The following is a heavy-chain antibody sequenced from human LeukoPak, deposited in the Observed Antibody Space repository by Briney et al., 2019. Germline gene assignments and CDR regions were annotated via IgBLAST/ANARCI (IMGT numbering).Heavy chain of an antibody. J-gene: IGHJ4*02. CDR1: GYSISSGYY. V-gene: IGHV4-38-2*01. Sequence: SETLSHTCAVSGYSISSGYYWGWIRQPPGKGLGWIGSMYHSGSTYYNPSLKSRVTISVDTSKNQFSLKLSSVTAADTAVYYCARHEIGRYYDFWSGYYLYYFDYWGQGTLVTVSS. CDR3: ARHEIGRYYDFWSGYYLYYFDY. D-gene: IGHD3-3*01. CDR2: MYHSGST.